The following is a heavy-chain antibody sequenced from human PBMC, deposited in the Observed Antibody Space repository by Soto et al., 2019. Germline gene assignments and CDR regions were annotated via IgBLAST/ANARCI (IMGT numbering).Heavy chain of an antibody. V-gene: IGHV4-61*01. Sequence: QVQLQESGPGLVKPSETLSLTCTVSGGSVSSGSYYWSWIRQPPGKGLEWIGYIYYSGSTNYNPSLKSRVTISVDTSKNQFSLKLSSVTAADTAVYYCARDNPDCGGDCPGDAFDIWGQGTMVTVSS. D-gene: IGHD2-21*02. J-gene: IGHJ3*02. CDR1: GGSVSSGSYY. CDR2: IYYSGST. CDR3: ARDNPDCGGDCPGDAFDI.